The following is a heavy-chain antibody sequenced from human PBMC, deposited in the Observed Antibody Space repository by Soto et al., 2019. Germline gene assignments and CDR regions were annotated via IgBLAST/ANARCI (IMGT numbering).Heavy chain of an antibody. CDR1: GGSIISDGYS. J-gene: IGHJ3*02. CDR2: IYEGGNT. V-gene: IGHV4-30-2*01. CDR3: VRRSPEDAFDI. Sequence: QLQLQESGSGLVKPSQTLSLTCAVSGGSIISDGYSWSWIRQPPGKGLQWIGHIYEGGNTYYTPSIDSLVAISTDKSNNQFPLRLSSVTAADTAFYYCVRRSPEDAFDIWGQGTMVTVSP.